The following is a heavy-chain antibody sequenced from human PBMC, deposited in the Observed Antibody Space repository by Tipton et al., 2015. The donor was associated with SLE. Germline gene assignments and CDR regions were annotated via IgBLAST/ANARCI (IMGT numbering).Heavy chain of an antibody. CDR2: VSGNGFSA. CDR1: GFTFSNYA. Sequence: SLRLSCAASGFTFSNYAMTWVRQAPGKGLEWVSVVSGNGFSAYYADSVKGRFTISRDNSKNTLYLQMNSLRAEDTAVYYCAKDQIYSGSYGAFDIWGQGTMVNVSS. V-gene: IGHV3-23*01. D-gene: IGHD1-26*01. J-gene: IGHJ3*02. CDR3: AKDQIYSGSYGAFDI.